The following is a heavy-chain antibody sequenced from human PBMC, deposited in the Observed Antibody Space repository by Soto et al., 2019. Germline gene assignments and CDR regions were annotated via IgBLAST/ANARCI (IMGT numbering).Heavy chain of an antibody. CDR3: TGDLDRRYCSSTSCYTHSYYYGMDV. V-gene: IGHV3-49*03. CDR2: IRSKAYGGTT. CDR1: GFTFGDYA. Sequence: GGSLRLSCTASGFTFGDYAMSWFRQAPGKGLEWVGFIRSKAYGGTTEYAASVKGRFTISRDDSKSIAYLQMNSLKTEDTDVYYCTGDLDRRYCSSTSCYTHSYYYGMDVWGQGTTVTVSS. J-gene: IGHJ6*02. D-gene: IGHD2-2*02.